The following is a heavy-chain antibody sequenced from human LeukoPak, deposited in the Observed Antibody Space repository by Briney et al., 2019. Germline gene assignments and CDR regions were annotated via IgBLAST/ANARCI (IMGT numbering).Heavy chain of an antibody. CDR3: AGLGSGSYYHFDY. CDR2: IYYSGST. Sequence: PSETLSLTCTVSGGSISSYYWSWIRQPPGKGLEWVGYIYYSGSTNYNPSLKSRVTISVDTSKNQFSLKLSSVTAADTAVYYCAGLGSGSYYHFDYWGQGTLDTVSS. V-gene: IGHV4-59*03. CDR1: GGSISSYY. D-gene: IGHD3-10*01. J-gene: IGHJ4*02.